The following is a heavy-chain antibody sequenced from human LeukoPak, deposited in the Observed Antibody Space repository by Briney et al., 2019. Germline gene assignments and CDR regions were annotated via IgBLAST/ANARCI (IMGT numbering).Heavy chain of an antibody. CDR1: GFTFSSYA. J-gene: IGHJ4*02. CDR2: ITWNSGST. V-gene: IGHV3-20*04. D-gene: IGHD4-23*01. Sequence: SGGSLRLSCAASGFTFSSYAMSWVRQAPGKGLEWVSGITWNSGSTGYADSVKGRFTISRDNAKNSLYLQMNSLRAEDTAVYYCAKNYGGNSGLIDYWGQGTLVTVSS. CDR3: AKNYGGNSGLIDY.